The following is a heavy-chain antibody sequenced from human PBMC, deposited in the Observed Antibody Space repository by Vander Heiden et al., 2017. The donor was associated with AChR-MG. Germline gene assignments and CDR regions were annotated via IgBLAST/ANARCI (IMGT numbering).Heavy chain of an antibody. D-gene: IGHD2-15*01. V-gene: IGHV1-69*06. CDR2: VIPIFGTA. CDR1: RATFSSYA. Sequence: QVQLVQPGAELKKPGSSATASCKAFRATFSSYAISWVRQAPGQGLEWMGGVIPIFGTANYAQKFQGRVTITADKSTSTAYMELGSLRSEDTAVYYCARDRGSYDWYFDLWGRGTLVNVSS. J-gene: IGHJ2*01. CDR3: ARDRGSYDWYFDL.